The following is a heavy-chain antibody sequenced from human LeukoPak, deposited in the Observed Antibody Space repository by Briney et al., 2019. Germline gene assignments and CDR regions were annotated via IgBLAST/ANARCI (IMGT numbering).Heavy chain of an antibody. Sequence: SETLSLTCTVSGGSISSSSYSWSWIRQPPGKGLEWIGYVYYSGSTYYNPSLKSRVTISVDTSKNQFSLKLSSVTAADTAVYYCARRGDYKEDAFDIWGQGTMVTVSS. V-gene: IGHV4-30-4*01. CDR3: ARRGDYKEDAFDI. CDR1: GGSISSSSYS. D-gene: IGHD4-17*01. J-gene: IGHJ3*02. CDR2: VYYSGST.